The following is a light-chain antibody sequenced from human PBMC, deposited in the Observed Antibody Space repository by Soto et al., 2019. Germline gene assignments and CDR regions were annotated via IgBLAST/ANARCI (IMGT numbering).Light chain of an antibody. CDR1: QSISTS. V-gene: IGKV1-39*01. Sequence: DIQMTQSPSSLSASVGDRVNITCRARQSISTSLNWYQQKPGKAPNLLIYAASSLQSGVPSRFSGSGSGTDFTLTISSLQPEDFATYYCQQGYGTPLTFGGGTRVEIK. J-gene: IGKJ4*01. CDR2: AAS. CDR3: QQGYGTPLT.